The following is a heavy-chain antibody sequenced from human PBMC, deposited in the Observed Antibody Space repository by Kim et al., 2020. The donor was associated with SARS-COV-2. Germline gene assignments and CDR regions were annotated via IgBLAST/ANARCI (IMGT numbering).Heavy chain of an antibody. CDR1: GGTFSSYA. V-gene: IGHV1-69*13. CDR3: ATSDIVVVPAAILWGRYFDL. CDR2: IIPIFGTA. Sequence: SVKVSCKASGGTFSSYAISWVRQAPGQGLEWMGGIIPIFGTANYAQKFQGRVTITADESTSTAYMELSSLRSEDTAVYYCATSDIVVVPAAILWGRYFDLWGRGTLVTVSS. D-gene: IGHD2-2*02. J-gene: IGHJ2*01.